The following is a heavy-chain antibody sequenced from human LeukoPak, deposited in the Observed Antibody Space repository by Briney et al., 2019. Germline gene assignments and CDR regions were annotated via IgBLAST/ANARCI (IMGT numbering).Heavy chain of an antibody. V-gene: IGHV3-21*01. CDR1: GFSFSSYS. Sequence: GGSLRLSCLASGFSFSSYSMNWVRQAPGKGLEWVSSISSSSSYIYYAGSVKGRFTISRDNAKNSLYLQMNSLRAEDTAVYYCARDRGIVGTTGYYYMDVWGKGTTVTVSS. J-gene: IGHJ6*03. CDR3: ARDRGIVGTTGYYYMDV. D-gene: IGHD1-26*01. CDR2: ISSSSSYI.